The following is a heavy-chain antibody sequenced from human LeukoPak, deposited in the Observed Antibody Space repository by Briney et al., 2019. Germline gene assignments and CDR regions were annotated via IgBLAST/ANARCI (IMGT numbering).Heavy chain of an antibody. CDR3: ARTYDFWSGYYRGTYFDY. V-gene: IGHV4-34*01. J-gene: IGHJ4*02. D-gene: IGHD3-3*01. CDR2: INHSGST. Sequence: SETLSLTCAVYGGSFSGYYWSWLRQPPGKGLEWIGEINHSGSTNYNPSLKSRVTISVDTSKNQFSLKLSSVTAADTAVYYCARTYDFWSGYYRGTYFDYWGQGTLVTVSS. CDR1: GGSFSGYY.